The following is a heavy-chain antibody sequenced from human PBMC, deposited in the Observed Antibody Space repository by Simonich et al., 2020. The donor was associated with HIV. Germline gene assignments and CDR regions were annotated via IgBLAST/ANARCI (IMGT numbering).Heavy chain of an antibody. V-gene: IGHV1-2*02. D-gene: IGHD6-13*01. CDR3: ARGPQQLGPVFDAFDI. CDR2: INPKSGGK. Sequence: QVQLVQSGAEVKKPGASVKVSCKASGYTFTGYYMHWVGQAPGQGLGWRGGINPKSGGKNYEQKFQGRVTRTRDTSISTAYMELRKLRSDDTAVYYCARGPQQLGPVFDAFDIWGQGTMVTVSS. CDR1: GYTFTGYY. J-gene: IGHJ3*02.